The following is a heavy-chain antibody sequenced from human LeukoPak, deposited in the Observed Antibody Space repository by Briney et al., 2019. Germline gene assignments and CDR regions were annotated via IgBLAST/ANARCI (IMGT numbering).Heavy chain of an antibody. V-gene: IGHV3-48*01. Sequence: PGGSLRLSCAASGFTFSSYSMNWVRQAPGKGLEWVSYISSSSSTIYYADSVKGRFTISRDNAKNSLYLQMNSLRAEDAAVYHCARVYCSGGSCSTGDYFDYWGQGTLVTVSS. CDR2: ISSSSSTI. J-gene: IGHJ4*02. CDR1: GFTFSSYS. D-gene: IGHD2-15*01. CDR3: ARVYCSGGSCSTGDYFDY.